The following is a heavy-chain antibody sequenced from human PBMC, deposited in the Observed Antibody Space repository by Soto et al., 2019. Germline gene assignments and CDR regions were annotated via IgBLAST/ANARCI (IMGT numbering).Heavy chain of an antibody. D-gene: IGHD5-12*01. V-gene: IGHV3-23*01. Sequence: GGSLRLSCTASAFTFNNYAMSWVRQSPGKGLEWVSGISSSGGSTYYADSVKGRFTISRDNSKHTMYLQMRSLRAEDTAVYFCAKNHWIMATTFFDSWGQGILVTVSS. CDR2: ISSSGGST. J-gene: IGHJ4*02. CDR3: AKNHWIMATTFFDS. CDR1: AFTFNNYA.